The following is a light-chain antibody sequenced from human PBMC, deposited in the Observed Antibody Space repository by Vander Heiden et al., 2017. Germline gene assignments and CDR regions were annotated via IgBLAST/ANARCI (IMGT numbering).Light chain of an antibody. CDR3: QQYGSSPMYS. J-gene: IGKJ2*03. CDR1: QSVSSSY. CDR2: GAS. V-gene: IGKV3-20*01. Sequence: EIVLTQSPGTLSLSPGERATLSCRASQSVSSSYLAWYQQKPGQAPRLLIYGASSRATGIPDRFSGSGSGTDFTLIISRLEPEDVAVYYCQQYGSSPMYSFGQGTKLEIK.